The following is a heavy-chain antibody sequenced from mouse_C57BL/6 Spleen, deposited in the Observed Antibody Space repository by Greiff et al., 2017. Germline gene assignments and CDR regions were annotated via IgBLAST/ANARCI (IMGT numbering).Heavy chain of an antibody. CDR2: ISSGSSTN. V-gene: IGHV5-17*01. CDR1: GFTFSDYG. J-gene: IGHJ2*01. Sequence: EVQLLESGGGLVKPGGSLKLSCAASGFTFSDYGMHWVRQAPGKGLEWVAYISSGSSTNYYADTVKGRDTISRDNAKNTLFLQMTSLKSEDTAMYYCARKSGKSDFDYWGQGTTLTVSS. CDR3: ARKSGKSDFDY. D-gene: IGHD1-3*01.